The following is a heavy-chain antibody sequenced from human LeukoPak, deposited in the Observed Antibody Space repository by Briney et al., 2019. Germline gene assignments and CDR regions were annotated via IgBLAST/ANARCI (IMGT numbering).Heavy chain of an antibody. CDR2: IKPDGSST. J-gene: IGHJ4*02. D-gene: IGHD3/OR15-3a*01. Sequence: GGSLRLSCVASGFIFSNYWMHWVRQAPGKGLVWVSRIKPDGSSTNYADSVKGRFSISRDNAKNTVYLQMNSLRAEDTAVYYYVRDFELYYWGQGTLVTVSS. CDR1: GFIFSNYW. CDR3: VRDFELYY. V-gene: IGHV3-74*01.